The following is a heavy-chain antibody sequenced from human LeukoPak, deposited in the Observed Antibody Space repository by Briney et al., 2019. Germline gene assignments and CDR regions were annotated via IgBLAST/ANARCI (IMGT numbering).Heavy chain of an antibody. J-gene: IGHJ4*02. Sequence: GRSLRLSCAASGFTFSSYGMHWVRQAPGKGLEWVAGMWYDGSNKYYADSVKGRFTISRDNSKNTLYLQMNSLRAEDTAVYYCASAGTTVILDYWGQGTLVTVSS. D-gene: IGHD4-17*01. CDR3: ASAGTTVILDY. CDR2: MWYDGSNK. CDR1: GFTFSSYG. V-gene: IGHV3-33*01.